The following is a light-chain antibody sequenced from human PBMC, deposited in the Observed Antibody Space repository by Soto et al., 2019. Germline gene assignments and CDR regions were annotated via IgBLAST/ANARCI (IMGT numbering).Light chain of an antibody. CDR2: WAS. CDR3: QQYYRSRT. V-gene: IGKV4-1*01. CDR1: QSVLYSSNNKNY. J-gene: IGKJ1*01. Sequence: DIVMTQSPDSLAVSLGERATINCKSSQSVLYSSNNKNYLAWYQQKPGQPPKLLIYWASTRESGVPDRFTGSGSGTDSTLTISSLQAEDVAVYYCQQYYRSRTFGQGTKVEIK.